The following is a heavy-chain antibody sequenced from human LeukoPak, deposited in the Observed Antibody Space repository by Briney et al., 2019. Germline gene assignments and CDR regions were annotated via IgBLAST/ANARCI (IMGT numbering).Heavy chain of an antibody. V-gene: IGHV4-34*01. CDR1: GGSISNYY. D-gene: IGHD6-6*01. CDR3: ARLAARSLDY. J-gene: IGHJ4*02. CDR2: INHSGST. Sequence: SETLSLTCTVSGGSISNYYWSWIRQPPGKGLEWIGEINHSGSTNYNPSLKSRVTISVDTSKNQFSLKLSSVTAADTAVYYCARLAARSLDYWGQGTLVTVSS.